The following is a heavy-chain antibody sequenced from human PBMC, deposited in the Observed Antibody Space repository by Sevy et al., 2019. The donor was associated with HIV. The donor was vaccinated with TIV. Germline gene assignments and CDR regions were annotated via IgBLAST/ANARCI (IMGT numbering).Heavy chain of an antibody. D-gene: IGHD6-13*01. CDR1: GYTFTGYY. J-gene: IGHJ6*02. Sequence: ASVKVSCKASGYTFTGYYMHWVRQAPGQGLEWMGWINPNSGGTNYAQKFQGRVTMTRDTSISIAYMELSRLRSDDTAVYYCAMSIRAAAGSNYYCYYGMDVWGQGTTVTVSS. CDR2: INPNSGGT. V-gene: IGHV1-2*02. CDR3: AMSIRAAAGSNYYCYYGMDV.